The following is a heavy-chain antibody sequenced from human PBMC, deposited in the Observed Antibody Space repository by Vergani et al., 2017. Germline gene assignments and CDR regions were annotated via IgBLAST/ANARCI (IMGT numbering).Heavy chain of an antibody. Sequence: QVQLQESGPGLVKPSETLSLPCTVSNDSVSNTFYYWGWIRQTPGKGLEWIGSIYSTGSTNYIPSLNSRVTISVDTSKNQFSLKLRSVTAADTAVYFCARVMYRDEASTGYRLEGMDIWGQGTTVTISS. CDR2: IYSTGST. D-gene: IGHD3-9*01. CDR1: NDSVSNTFYY. V-gene: IGHV4-39*07. J-gene: IGHJ6*02. CDR3: ARVMYRDEASTGYRLEGMDI.